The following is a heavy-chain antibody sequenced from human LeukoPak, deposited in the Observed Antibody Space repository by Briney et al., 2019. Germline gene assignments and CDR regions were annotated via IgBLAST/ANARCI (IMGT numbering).Heavy chain of an antibody. Sequence: SETLSLTCAVYGGSFSGYYWSWIRQPPGHGLEWIGEINHSGSTNYNPSLKSRVTISVDTSKNQFSLKLSSVTAADTAVYYCARTALDTAMVTSGAFDYWGQGTTVTVSS. CDR3: ARTALDTAMVTSGAFDY. V-gene: IGHV4-34*01. CDR1: GGSFSGYY. D-gene: IGHD5-18*01. CDR2: INHSGST. J-gene: IGHJ4*03.